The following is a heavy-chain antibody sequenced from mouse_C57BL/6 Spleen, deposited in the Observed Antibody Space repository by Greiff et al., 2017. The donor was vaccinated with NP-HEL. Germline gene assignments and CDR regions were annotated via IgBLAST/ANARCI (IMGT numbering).Heavy chain of an antibody. CDR3: TREGGPYFDY. J-gene: IGHJ2*01. CDR2: ISSGGDYI. CDR1: GFTFSSYA. V-gene: IGHV5-9-1*02. Sequence: EVKLVESGEGLVKPGGSLKLSCAASGFTFSSYAMSWVRQTPEKRLEWVAYISSGGDYIYYADTVKGRFTISRDNARNTLYLQMSSLKSEETAMYYCTREGGPYFDYWGQGTTLTVSS.